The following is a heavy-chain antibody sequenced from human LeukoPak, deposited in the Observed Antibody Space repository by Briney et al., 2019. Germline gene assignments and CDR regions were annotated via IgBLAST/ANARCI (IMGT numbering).Heavy chain of an antibody. Sequence: ASLKVSCKASVYTFTGYYMHWVRDAPGQGLEWMGWINPNSGGINYAQKFQGRVTMTRDTPISTAYMEVSRLRSYDTAVYYCAREGPAGIAAAGTRVNWFDPWGQGTLVTVSS. CDR1: VYTFTGYY. CDR3: AREGPAGIAAAGTRVNWFDP. V-gene: IGHV1-2*02. J-gene: IGHJ5*02. CDR2: INPNSGGI. D-gene: IGHD6-13*01.